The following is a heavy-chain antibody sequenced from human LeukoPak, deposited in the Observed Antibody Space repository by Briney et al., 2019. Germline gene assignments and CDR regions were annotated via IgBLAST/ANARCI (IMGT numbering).Heavy chain of an antibody. CDR1: GFTLNSYA. D-gene: IGHD1-26*01. CDR2: ISGSGSNT. V-gene: IGHV3-23*01. Sequence: GGSLRLSCAASGFTLNSYAMSWVRQAPGKGLECVSTISGSGSNTYYTDSVKGRFTISRDSSKNTLYLQMNSLRAEDTAVYYCAKGREAYSGSYTPFDSWGQGTLVTVSS. CDR3: AKGREAYSGSYTPFDS. J-gene: IGHJ4*02.